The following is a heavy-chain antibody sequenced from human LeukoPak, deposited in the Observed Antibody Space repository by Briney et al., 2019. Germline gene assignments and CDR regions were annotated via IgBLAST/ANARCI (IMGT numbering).Heavy chain of an antibody. J-gene: IGHJ4*02. CDR2: ISAYNGNT. Sequence: ASVKVSCKASGYTFTSYGISWVRQAPGQGLEWMGWISAYNGNTNYAQKFQGRVTMTRNTSISTAYMELSSLRSEDTAVYYCARFCVDCSSTSCLYYFDYWGQGTLVTVSS. D-gene: IGHD2-2*01. CDR3: ARFCVDCSSTSCLYYFDY. V-gene: IGHV1-18*01. CDR1: GYTFTSYG.